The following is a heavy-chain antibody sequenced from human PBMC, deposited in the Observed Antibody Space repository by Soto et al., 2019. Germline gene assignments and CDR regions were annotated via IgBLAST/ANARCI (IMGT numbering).Heavy chain of an antibody. J-gene: IGHJ3*01. CDR1: GFILSNYA. CDR2: IGGTDGDSDGVP. Sequence: VQLLESGGDLVQPGGSLRLSCVASGFILSNYAMSWVRQAPGKGLEWVSTIGGTDGDSDGVPWYEDSVKGRFTISRDSSANTLFLHMDNLRAEDSALSYCVKRGRNWGAFDFWGQGTTVVVSS. D-gene: IGHD7-27*01. CDR3: VKRGRNWGAFDF. V-gene: IGHV3-23*01.